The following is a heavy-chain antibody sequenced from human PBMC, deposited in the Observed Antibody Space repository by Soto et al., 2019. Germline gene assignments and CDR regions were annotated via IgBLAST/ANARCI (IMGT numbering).Heavy chain of an antibody. CDR3: ARPHYDSNTFYSFFDY. J-gene: IGHJ4*02. CDR1: GEALSVYD. Sequence: PSETLSLTXDVSGEALSVYDWSWIRQPPGKGLEWIGQIFHGGCTNYSPSLKSRVTISVDTSKNQFSLELTSVTAADTAVYYCARPHYDSNTFYSFFDYWGQGTLLTVSS. CDR2: IFHGGCT. V-gene: IGHV4-34*12. D-gene: IGHD3-22*01.